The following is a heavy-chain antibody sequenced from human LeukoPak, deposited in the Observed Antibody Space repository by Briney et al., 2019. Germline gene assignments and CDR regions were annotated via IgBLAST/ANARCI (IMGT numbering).Heavy chain of an antibody. CDR1: GYTFTGYC. Sequence: ASVKVSCKASGYTFTGYCMHWVRQAPGQGLEWMGWINPNSGGTNYAQKFQGWVTMTRDTSISTAYMELSRLRSDDTAVYYYARDSDDYGDYTLDYWGQGTLVTVSS. CDR2: INPNSGGT. CDR3: ARDSDDYGDYTLDY. V-gene: IGHV1-2*04. J-gene: IGHJ4*02. D-gene: IGHD4-17*01.